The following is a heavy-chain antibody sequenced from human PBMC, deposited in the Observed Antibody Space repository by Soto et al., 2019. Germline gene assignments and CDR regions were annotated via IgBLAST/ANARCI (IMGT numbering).Heavy chain of an antibody. J-gene: IGHJ6*02. Sequence: SETLSLTCTGSGGSVSGYYWSWIRQSPENGLQWIVYIYDSGTINYNPSLKSRITVSVDTSKNQVSLKLSSVTAADTAVYYCAREGGFGDPRYGMDVWGQGTTVTVSS. CDR3: AREGGFGDPRYGMDV. CDR2: IYDSGTI. CDR1: GGSVSGYY. D-gene: IGHD3-10*01. V-gene: IGHV4-59*02.